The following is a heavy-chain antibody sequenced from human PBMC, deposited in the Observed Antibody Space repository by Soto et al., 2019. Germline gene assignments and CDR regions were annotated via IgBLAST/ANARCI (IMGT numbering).Heavy chain of an antibody. D-gene: IGHD2-2*01. J-gene: IGHJ3*02. CDR1: GFTFSNYA. V-gene: IGHV3-23*01. Sequence: GGSLRLSCAASGFTFSNYAMSWVRQAPGKGLEWVSSISGSGGSTYYADSVKGRVGVSRDSSKNTLYLQMSSLRAEDTALYYCAKVPGAAMTSTASFDIWGQGTMVTVSS. CDR2: ISGSGGST. CDR3: AKVPGAAMTSTASFDI.